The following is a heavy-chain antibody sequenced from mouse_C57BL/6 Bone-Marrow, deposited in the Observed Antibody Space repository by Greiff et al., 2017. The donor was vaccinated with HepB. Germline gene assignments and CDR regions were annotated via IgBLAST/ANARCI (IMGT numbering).Heavy chain of an antibody. V-gene: IGHV1-55*01. J-gene: IGHJ3*01. CDR3: AKFYYDYDGWFAY. CDR2: IYPGSGST. D-gene: IGHD2-4*01. Sequence: QVQLQQPGAELVKPGASVKMSCKASGYTFTSYWITWVKQRPGQGLEWIGDIYPGSGSTNYNEKFKSKATLTVDTSSSTAYMQLSSLTSEDSAVYYGAKFYYDYDGWFAYWGQGTLVTVSA. CDR1: GYTFTSYW.